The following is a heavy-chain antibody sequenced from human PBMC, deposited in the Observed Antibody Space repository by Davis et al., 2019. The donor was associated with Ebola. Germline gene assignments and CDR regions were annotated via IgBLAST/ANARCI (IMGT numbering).Heavy chain of an antibody. CDR1: GFTFSSFA. V-gene: IGHV3-23*01. Sequence: PGGSLRLSCAASGFTFSSFAMTWVRQAPGKGLEWVSVISDTGGSTYYADSVKGRFTISRDNSKNTQYLEMSSLRAEDTAVYYCAKKGLTTTDFDSWGQGTLVTVSS. CDR3: AKKGLTTTDFDS. J-gene: IGHJ4*02. D-gene: IGHD1-1*01. CDR2: ISDTGGST.